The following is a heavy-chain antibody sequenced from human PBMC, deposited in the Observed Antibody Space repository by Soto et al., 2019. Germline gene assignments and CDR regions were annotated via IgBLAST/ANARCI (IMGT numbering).Heavy chain of an antibody. CDR2: ISAYNGNT. CDR1: GYTFTSYG. J-gene: IGHJ4*01. V-gene: IGHV1-18*01. D-gene: IGHD3-10*01. Sequence: QVQLVQSGAEVKKPGASVKVSCKASGYTFTSYGISWVRQAPGQGLEWMGWISAYNGNTNYAQKLQGRVTMTTDTSQSKAYMGLRSPRSDDPGGDFWAGGGDRHNFAYWGQGTLVTVSS. CDR3: AGGGDRHNFAY.